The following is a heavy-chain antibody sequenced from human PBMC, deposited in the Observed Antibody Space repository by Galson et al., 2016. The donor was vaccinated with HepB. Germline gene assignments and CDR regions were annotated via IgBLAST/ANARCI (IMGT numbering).Heavy chain of an antibody. D-gene: IGHD3-3*01. V-gene: IGHV3-30*18. J-gene: IGHJ6*02. CDR1: GLTFSNYP. CDR3: AKDEFLEGDYYYYGMDV. CDR2: ISYDGSKK. Sequence: SLRLSCADSGLTFSNYPMNWVRQAPGKGLEWVAVISYDGSKKYYADSVKGRFTISRDNSKNTLYLQMSSLRAVDTAVYYCAKDEFLEGDYYYYGMDVWGQGTTVTVSS.